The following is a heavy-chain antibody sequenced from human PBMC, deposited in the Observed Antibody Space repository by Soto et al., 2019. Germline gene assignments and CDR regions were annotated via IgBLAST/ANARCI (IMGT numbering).Heavy chain of an antibody. J-gene: IGHJ4*02. CDR3: ARGGYCSGGSCYYDY. Sequence: QVQLVQSGAEVKKPGSSVKVSCKASGGTFSSYAISWVRQAPGQGLEWMGGIIPIFGTANYAQKFQGRVTITVDKTTSTAYMQLSSLRSEDTAVYYCARGGYCSGGSCYYDYWGQGTLVTVSS. CDR1: GGTFSSYA. V-gene: IGHV1-69*06. D-gene: IGHD2-15*01. CDR2: IIPIFGTA.